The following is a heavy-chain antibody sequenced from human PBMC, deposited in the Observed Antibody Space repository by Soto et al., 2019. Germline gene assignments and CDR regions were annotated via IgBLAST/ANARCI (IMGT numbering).Heavy chain of an antibody. CDR3: ARETLRDAIDI. CDR1: GFDFRSYE. CDR2: IRANDESI. Sequence: PGGSLRLSCVASGFDFRSYEMNWVRQAPGKGLEWVSNIRANDESIYYADSVKGRVSVSXXXXXXSXFXEXXXLRVXDTAVYYCARETLRDAIDIWGQGTMVTVSS. V-gene: IGHV3-48*03. J-gene: IGHJ3*02.